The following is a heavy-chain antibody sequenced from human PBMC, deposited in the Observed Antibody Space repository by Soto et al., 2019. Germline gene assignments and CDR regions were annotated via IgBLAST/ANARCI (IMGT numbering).Heavy chain of an antibody. D-gene: IGHD2-8*01. CDR3: ARSMYYFDY. J-gene: IGHJ4*02. CDR2: ISGYNDKT. CDR1: GYTFTNYG. Sequence: QVQLVQSGAEVKKPGASVKVSCKASGYTFTNYGISWVRQAPGQGLEWMGWISGYNDKTKYAQKFQGRVIMTTDTSASTAYMELSRLRSDDTAVYSCARSMYYFDYWGQGTLVTVSS. V-gene: IGHV1-18*01.